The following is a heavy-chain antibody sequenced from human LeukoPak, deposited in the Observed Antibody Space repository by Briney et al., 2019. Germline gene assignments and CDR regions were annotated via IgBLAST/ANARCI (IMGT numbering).Heavy chain of an antibody. V-gene: IGHV3-49*04. J-gene: IGHJ4*02. CDR2: IRSKAYGGTT. D-gene: IGHD3-10*01. Sequence: PGRSLRLSCTASGFTFVDYAMSCVRQAPGKGREGVGFIRSKAYGGTTEYAASVKGRFTISRDDSKSIVYLQMNIVKTEDTAVYYCTRRFRFGELYDYWGQGTLVTVSS. CDR1: GFTFVDYA. CDR3: TRRFRFGELYDY.